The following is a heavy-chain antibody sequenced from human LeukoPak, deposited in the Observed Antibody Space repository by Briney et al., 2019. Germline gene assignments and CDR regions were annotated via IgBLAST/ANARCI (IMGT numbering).Heavy chain of an antibody. V-gene: IGHV3-23*01. D-gene: IGHD6-19*01. CDR2: ISGSGGST. J-gene: IGHJ4*02. CDR1: GFTFSSYA. Sequence: GGSLRLSCAASGFTFSSYAMSWVRQAPGKGLXXXXAISGSGGSTYYADSVKGRFTISRDNSKNTLYLQMNSLRAEDAAVYYCAKEIASSGWSAAGYWGQGTLVTVSS. CDR3: AKEIASSGWSAAGY.